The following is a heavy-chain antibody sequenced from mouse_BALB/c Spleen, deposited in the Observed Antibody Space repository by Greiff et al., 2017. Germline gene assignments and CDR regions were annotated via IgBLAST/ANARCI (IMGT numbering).Heavy chain of an antibody. V-gene: IGHV1-15*01. D-gene: IGHD2-10*01. CDR1: GYTFTDYE. CDR3: TTCYGNYAWFAY. J-gene: IGHJ3*01. CDR2: IDPETGGT. Sequence: QVHVKQSGAELVRPGASVTLSCKASGYTFTDYEMHWVKQTPVHGLEWIGAIDPETGGTAYNQKFKGKATLTADKSSSTAYMELRSLTSEDSAVYYCTTCYGNYAWFAYWGQGTLVTVSA.